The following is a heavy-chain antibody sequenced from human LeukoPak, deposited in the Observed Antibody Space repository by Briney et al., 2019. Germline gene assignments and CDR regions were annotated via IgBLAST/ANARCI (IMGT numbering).Heavy chain of an antibody. D-gene: IGHD5-12*01. Sequence: PGGSLRLSCAASGFTFSSYGMHWVRQAPGKGLEWVAVISYDGSNKYYADSVKGRFTISRDNSKNTLNLQMNSLRAEDTAVYYCAKGYSGYDWSLVDYWGQGTLVTVSS. CDR2: ISYDGSNK. CDR1: GFTFSSYG. CDR3: AKGYSGYDWSLVDY. J-gene: IGHJ4*02. V-gene: IGHV3-30*18.